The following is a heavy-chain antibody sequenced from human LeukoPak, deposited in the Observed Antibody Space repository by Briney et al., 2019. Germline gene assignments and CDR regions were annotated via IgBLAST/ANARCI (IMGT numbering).Heavy chain of an antibody. V-gene: IGHV4-61*02. CDR2: IYTSGST. J-gene: IGHJ4*02. CDR1: GGSISSGSYY. Sequence: SQTLSLTCTVSGGSISSGSYYWSWIRQPAGKGLEWIGRIYTSGSTNYNPSLKSRVTISVDTSKNQFSLKLSPVTAADTAVYYCARDDAKWELLDYWGQGTLVTVSS. CDR3: ARDDAKWELLDY. D-gene: IGHD1-26*01.